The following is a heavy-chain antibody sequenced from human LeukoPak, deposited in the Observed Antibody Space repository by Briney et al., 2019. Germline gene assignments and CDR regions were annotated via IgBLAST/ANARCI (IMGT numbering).Heavy chain of an antibody. Sequence: PSETLSLTCTVSGGSISSSSYYWGWIRQAPGKGLEWLSAISPTTGTTFYADSVKGRFTISRDNSKNTLYLQMNILRAEDMAVYYCATKTSNDDRYFDYWGQGSLVTVSS. CDR2: ISPTTGTT. D-gene: IGHD1-1*01. CDR1: GGSISSSSYY. CDR3: ATKTSNDDRYFDY. J-gene: IGHJ4*02. V-gene: IGHV3-23*01.